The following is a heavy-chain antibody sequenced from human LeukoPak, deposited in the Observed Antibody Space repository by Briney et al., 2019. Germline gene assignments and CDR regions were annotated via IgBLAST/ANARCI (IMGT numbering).Heavy chain of an antibody. CDR1: GGSISSGSYYY. V-gene: IGHV4-61*09. J-gene: IGHJ6*03. D-gene: IGHD5-12*01. CDR2: IYSSGST. Sequence: SETLSLTCTVSGGSISSGSYYYWSWIRQPAGKGLEWIGHIYSSGSTNYNPSLKSRVTISVDTSKNQFSLKLSSVTAADTAVYYCARVVSLHPIVATVRAWDEWYYYMDVWGKGTTVTVSS. CDR3: ARVVSLHPIVATVRAWDEWYYYMDV.